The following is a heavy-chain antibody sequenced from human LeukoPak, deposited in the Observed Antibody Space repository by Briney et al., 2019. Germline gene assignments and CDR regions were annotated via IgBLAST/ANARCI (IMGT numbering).Heavy chain of an antibody. Sequence: ASVTVSCKASGYTFTSYDINWVRQATGQGLEWMGWMNPNSGNTGYAQKFQGRVTMTRNTSISTAYMELSSLRSEDTAVYYCARGISRRAPWSYWGQGTLVTVSS. CDR1: GYTFTSYD. CDR3: ARGISRRAPWSY. CDR2: MNPNSGNT. J-gene: IGHJ4*02. D-gene: IGHD2-8*01. V-gene: IGHV1-8*01.